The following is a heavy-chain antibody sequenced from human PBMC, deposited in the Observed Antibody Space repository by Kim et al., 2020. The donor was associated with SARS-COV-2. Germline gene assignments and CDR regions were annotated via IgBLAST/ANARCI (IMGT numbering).Heavy chain of an antibody. Sequence: GGSLRLSCAASGFTFSSYAMHWVRQAPGKGLEWVAVISYDGSNKYYADSVKGRFTISRDNSKNTLYLQMNSLRAEDTAVYYCARGGGLRYFDWLLLGYWGQGTLVTVSS. CDR3: ARGGGLRYFDWLLLGY. CDR1: GFTFSSYA. J-gene: IGHJ4*02. D-gene: IGHD3-9*01. CDR2: ISYDGSNK. V-gene: IGHV3-30*04.